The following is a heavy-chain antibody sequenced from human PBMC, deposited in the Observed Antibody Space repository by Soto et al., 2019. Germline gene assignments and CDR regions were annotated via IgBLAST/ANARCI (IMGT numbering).Heavy chain of an antibody. CDR2: IIPIFGTA. J-gene: IGHJ4*02. Sequence: QVQLVQSGAEVQKPGPSVKVSCKASGGTFSSYAISWVRQAPRQGLEWRGGIIPIFGTANFAQKFQGRVKTTADESTSTAYMELSSRRSEYTAVYYCARAKGDTAIVTGGLFDYWGQGNLVTVSS. V-gene: IGHV1-69*12. CDR3: ARAKGDTAIVTGGLFDY. D-gene: IGHD5-18*01. CDR1: GGTFSSYA.